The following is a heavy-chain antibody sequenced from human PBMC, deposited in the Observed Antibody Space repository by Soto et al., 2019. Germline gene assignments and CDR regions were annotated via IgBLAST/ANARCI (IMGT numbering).Heavy chain of an antibody. CDR2: VIPVFNTS. V-gene: IGHV1-69*01. D-gene: IGHD4-17*01. Sequence: QVQLEQSGPEVRRPGTSVKVSCKASGGAFGRYSVSWVRQAPGQVLEWIGGVIPVFNTSNYSLKFQGRVAISADESASTVFMELRSLRSEDTALYYCARGDEMTAVTIFEYWGQGTLVTVSS. CDR3: ARGDEMTAVTIFEY. CDR1: GGAFGRYS. J-gene: IGHJ4*02.